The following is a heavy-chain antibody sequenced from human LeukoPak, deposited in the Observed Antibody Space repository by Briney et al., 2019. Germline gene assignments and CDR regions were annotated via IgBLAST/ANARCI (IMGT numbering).Heavy chain of an antibody. V-gene: IGHV1-69*13. J-gene: IGHJ6*02. CDR2: IIPIFGTA. CDR1: GGTFSSYA. Sequence: GASVNVSCKASGGTFSSYAISWVRQAPGQGLEWMGGIIPIFGTANYAQKFQGRVTITADESTSTAYMELSSLRSEDTAVYYCARDTGYSSSWSRVDYYYGMDVWGQGTTVTVSS. CDR3: ARDTGYSSSWSRVDYYYGMDV. D-gene: IGHD6-13*01.